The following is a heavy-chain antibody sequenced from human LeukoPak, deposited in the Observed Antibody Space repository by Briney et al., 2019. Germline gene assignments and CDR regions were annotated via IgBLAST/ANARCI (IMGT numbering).Heavy chain of an antibody. V-gene: IGHV1-24*01. Sequence: ASVKVSCKVSGYTLTALSMHWVRQAPGKGLEWMGGFDPEDGETIYAQKFQGRVTMTEDTSTDTAYMELSSLRSEDTAVYYCATVPYDSSGYHSDYWGQGTLVTVSS. CDR1: GYTLTALS. D-gene: IGHD3-22*01. J-gene: IGHJ4*02. CDR3: ATVPYDSSGYHSDY. CDR2: FDPEDGET.